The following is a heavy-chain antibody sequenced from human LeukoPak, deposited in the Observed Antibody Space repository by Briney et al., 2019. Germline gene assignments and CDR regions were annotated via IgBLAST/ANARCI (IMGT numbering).Heavy chain of an antibody. CDR3: GRGVQSFDP. V-gene: IGHV1-2*02. Sequence: ASVKVSCKASGYTFTSYDINWVRQAPGQGLEWLGYIRPMTGDTNYAQKFQDRVTFSMDTSTATAYMELRSLRSDDTAFYYCGRGVQSFDPWGQGTLVTVSS. J-gene: IGHJ5*02. CDR1: GYTFTSYD. CDR2: IRPMTGDT.